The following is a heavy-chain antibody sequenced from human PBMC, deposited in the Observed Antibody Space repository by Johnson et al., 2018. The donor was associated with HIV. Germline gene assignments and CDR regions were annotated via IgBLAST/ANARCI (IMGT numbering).Heavy chain of an antibody. V-gene: IGHV3-7*05. J-gene: IGHJ3*02. CDR2: IKHDGSQK. CDR3: ARELGGSSLPFGAFDI. Sequence: VQLVESGGGLVQPGGSLRLSCAASGFTFSGYWMSWVRQAPGKGLEWVANIKHDGSQKYYVDSVKGRFTISRDNAKNSVYLQMNSLRAEDTAVYYCARELGGSSLPFGAFDIWGQGTMVTVSS. D-gene: IGHD6-13*01. CDR1: GFTFSGYW.